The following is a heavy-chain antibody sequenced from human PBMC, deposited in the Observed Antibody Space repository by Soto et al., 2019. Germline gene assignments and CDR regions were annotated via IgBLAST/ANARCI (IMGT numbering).Heavy chain of an antibody. V-gene: IGHV3-33*01. CDR2: IWYDGSNK. CDR1: GFTFSSYG. CDR3: ARDRMMIVVPYAFDI. D-gene: IGHD3-22*01. Sequence: GGSLRLSCAASGFTFSSYGMHWVRQAPGKGLEWVAVIWYDGSNKYYADSVKGRFTISRDNSKNTLYLQMNSLRAEDTAMYYCARDRMMIVVPYAFDIWGQGTIVTVSS. J-gene: IGHJ3*02.